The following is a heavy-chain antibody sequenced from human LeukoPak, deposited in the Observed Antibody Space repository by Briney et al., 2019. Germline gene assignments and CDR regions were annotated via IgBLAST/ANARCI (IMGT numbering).Heavy chain of an antibody. V-gene: IGHV3-74*01. J-gene: IGHJ4*02. CDR2: INNDGSST. CDR3: AKEMEVGATSDY. Sequence: GGSLRLSCAASGFTFSSYWMHWVRQAPGKGLVWVSRINNDGSSTSYADSVKGRFTISRDNAKNTLYLQMNSLRAEDTAVYYCAKEMEVGATSDYWGQGTLVTVSS. CDR1: GFTFSSYW. D-gene: IGHD1-26*01.